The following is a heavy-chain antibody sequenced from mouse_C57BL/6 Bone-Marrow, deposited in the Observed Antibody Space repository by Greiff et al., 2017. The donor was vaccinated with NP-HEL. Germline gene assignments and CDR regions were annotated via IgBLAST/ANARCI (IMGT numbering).Heavy chain of an antibody. V-gene: IGHV1-72*01. CDR1: GYTFTSYW. D-gene: IGHD1-1*01. Sequence: QVQLKQPGAELVKPGASVKLSCKASGYTFTSYWMHWVKQRPGRGLEWIGRIDPNSGGTKYNEKFKSKATLTVGKPSSTAYMQLSSLTSEDSAVYYCARRDYGSSVFDYWGQGTTLTVSS. CDR3: ARRDYGSSVFDY. CDR2: IDPNSGGT. J-gene: IGHJ2*01.